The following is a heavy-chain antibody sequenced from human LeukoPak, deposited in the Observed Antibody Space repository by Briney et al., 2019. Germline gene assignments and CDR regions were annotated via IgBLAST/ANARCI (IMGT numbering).Heavy chain of an antibody. CDR3: ARDWAGAVRWYFDL. CDR2: ISHNGGST. CDR1: GFTFSSYA. Sequence: PGGSPTLSCAASGFTFSSYAMHWVRQAPGKGLEYVSAISHNGGSTYYANSVKGRFTISRDNSKSTLYLQMSSLREEDMAVYYCARDWAGAVRWYFDLWGRGTLVTVSS. J-gene: IGHJ2*01. D-gene: IGHD3-16*01. V-gene: IGHV3-64*01.